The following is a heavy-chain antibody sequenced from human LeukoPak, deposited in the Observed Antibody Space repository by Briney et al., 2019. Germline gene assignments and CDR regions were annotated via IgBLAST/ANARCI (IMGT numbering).Heavy chain of an antibody. CDR3: ARDQQGLFDY. Sequence: SETLSLTCTVSGGSISSGSHHWGWFRQSPGKGLEWIGSIYDSRTIYYNPSLNSRVTISAVTSKNQFSLKLSSVTAADTAVYYCARDQQGLFDYWGQGTLVTVSS. V-gene: IGHV4-39*07. CDR1: GGSISSGSHH. CDR2: IYDSRTI. D-gene: IGHD1/OR15-1a*01. J-gene: IGHJ4*02.